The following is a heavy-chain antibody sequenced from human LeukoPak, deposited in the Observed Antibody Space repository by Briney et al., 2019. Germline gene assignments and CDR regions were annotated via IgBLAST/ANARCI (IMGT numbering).Heavy chain of an antibody. D-gene: IGHD2-2*01. J-gene: IGHJ5*02. CDR2: IKQDGSEK. V-gene: IGHV3-7*01. Sequence: GGSLRLSCAASGFTPCRYWLSWVRQAPGKGLEWVANIKQDGSEKYYVDSVKGRFTISRNNAKNSLYLQRNSLRAEDTAVYYCARDDCSSVSCYHNWFDPWGQGTLVTVSS. CDR3: ARDDCSSVSCYHNWFDP. CDR1: GFTPCRYW.